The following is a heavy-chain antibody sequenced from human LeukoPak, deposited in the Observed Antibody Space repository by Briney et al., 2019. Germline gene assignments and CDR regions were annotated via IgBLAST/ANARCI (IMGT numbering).Heavy chain of an antibody. Sequence: GGSLRLSCAASGFPFTNYWMSWVRQAPGKGLEWVAAIWYDGSNKYYADSVKGRFTISRDNSKNTLYLQMNSLRAEDTAVYYCARAGRVITPTKTRQEESDAFDIWGQGTMVTVSS. V-gene: IGHV3-33*08. CDR2: IWYDGSNK. CDR3: ARAGRVITPTKTRQEESDAFDI. J-gene: IGHJ3*02. CDR1: GFPFTNYW. D-gene: IGHD3-3*01.